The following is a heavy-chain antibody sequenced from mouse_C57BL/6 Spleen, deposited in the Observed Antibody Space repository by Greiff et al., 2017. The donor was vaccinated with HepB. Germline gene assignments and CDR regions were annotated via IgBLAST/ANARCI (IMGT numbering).Heavy chain of an antibody. CDR1: GFTFSDYY. CDR2: INYDGSST. D-gene: IGHD2-4*01. J-gene: IGHJ1*03. Sequence: EVHLVESEGGLVQPGRSMKLSCTASGFTFSDYYMAWVRQVPEKGLEWVANINYDGSSTYYLDSLKSRFIISRDNAKNILYLQMSSLKSEDTATYYCAREIYYDYDGGAYWYFDVWGTGTTVTVSS. CDR3: AREIYYDYDGGAYWYFDV. V-gene: IGHV5-16*01.